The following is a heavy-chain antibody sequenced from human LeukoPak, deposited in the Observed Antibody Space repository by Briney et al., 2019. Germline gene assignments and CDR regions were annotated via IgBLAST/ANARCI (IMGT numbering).Heavy chain of an antibody. CDR3: ARRTYYYDSSGYSNWFDP. CDR2: IYPGDSDT. CDR1: GYSFTSYW. V-gene: IGHV5-51*01. D-gene: IGHD3-22*01. Sequence: GESLKISCKGSGYSFTSYWIGWVRQMPGKGVEWVGIIYPGDSDTRYSPSFQGQVTISADKSISTAYLQWSSLKASDTAMYYCARRTYYYDSSGYSNWFDPWGQGTLVTVSS. J-gene: IGHJ5*02.